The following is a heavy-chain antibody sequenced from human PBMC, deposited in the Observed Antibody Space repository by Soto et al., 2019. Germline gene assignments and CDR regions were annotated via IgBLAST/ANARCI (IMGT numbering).Heavy chain of an antibody. Sequence: QVQLVQSGAEEKKPGATVKVSCKASGYTFTSYAMDWVRQAPGQRLEWMGRINAGNGNTKYSQKFQGRVTITRDTSASTAYMELSSLRSEDTAVYYGARGFPLWFDPWGQGTLGAFSA. CDR1: GYTFTSYA. CDR3: ARGFPLWFDP. CDR2: INAGNGNT. V-gene: IGHV1-3*05. D-gene: IGHD3-3*01. J-gene: IGHJ5*02.